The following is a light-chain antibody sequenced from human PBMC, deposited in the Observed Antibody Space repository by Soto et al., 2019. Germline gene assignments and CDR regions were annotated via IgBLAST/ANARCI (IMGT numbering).Light chain of an antibody. Sequence: EIVMTQSPGTLSLSPGDRATLSCRASQSVNSDYLVWYQQKPGQAPRLLIYGASSRATGIPDRFSGSGSGTDFTLTISRLEPEDFAVYYCQQYGSSSITFGQGTRLEIK. CDR2: GAS. CDR3: QQYGSSSIT. CDR1: QSVNSDY. J-gene: IGKJ5*01. V-gene: IGKV3-20*01.